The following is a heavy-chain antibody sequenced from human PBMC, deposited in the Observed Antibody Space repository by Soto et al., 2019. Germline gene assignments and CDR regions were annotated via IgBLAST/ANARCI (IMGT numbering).Heavy chain of an antibody. CDR1: GGSISSSSYY. Sequence: SETLSLTCTVSGGSISSSSYYWGWIRQPPGKGLEWIGGIYYSGSTYYNPSLKSRVTISVDTSKNQFSLKLSSVTAADTAVYYCARQQYFMYFDYWGQGTLVTVSS. CDR3: ARQQYFMYFDY. CDR2: IYYSGST. V-gene: IGHV4-39*01. J-gene: IGHJ4*02. D-gene: IGHD2-2*01.